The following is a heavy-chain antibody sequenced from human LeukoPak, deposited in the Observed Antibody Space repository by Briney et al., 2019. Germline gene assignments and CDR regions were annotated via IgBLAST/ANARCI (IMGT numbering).Heavy chain of an antibody. D-gene: IGHD1-26*01. CDR1: GGSISSYY. V-gene: IGHV4-59*01. J-gene: IGHJ3*02. Sequence: SETLSLACTVSGGSISSYYWSWIRQPPGKGLEWIGYIYYSGSTNYNPSLKSRVTISVDTSKNQCSLKPSSVTAADTAVYYCAREVGATADGAFDIWGQGTMVTVSS. CDR3: AREVGATADGAFDI. CDR2: IYYSGST.